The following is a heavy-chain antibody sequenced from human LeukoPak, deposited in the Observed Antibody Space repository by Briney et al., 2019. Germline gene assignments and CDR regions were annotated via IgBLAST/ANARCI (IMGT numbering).Heavy chain of an antibody. Sequence: GGSLRLSCAASGFTFSSYWMSWVRQAPGKGLEWVSVIYSGGSTYYADSVKGRFTISRDNSKNTLYLQMNSLRAEDTAVYYCARIHSYDSSGYWDDYWGQGTLVTVSS. J-gene: IGHJ4*02. CDR3: ARIHSYDSSGYWDDY. D-gene: IGHD3-22*01. CDR1: GFTFSSYW. CDR2: IYSGGST. V-gene: IGHV3-53*01.